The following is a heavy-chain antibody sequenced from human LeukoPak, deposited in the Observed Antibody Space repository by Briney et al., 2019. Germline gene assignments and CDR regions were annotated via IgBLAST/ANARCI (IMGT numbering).Heavy chain of an antibody. CDR1: GFSLSTGGMG. CDR3: SHRHNLGVTGPVVTFDS. V-gene: IGHV2-5*02. J-gene: IGHJ5*01. D-gene: IGHD2-21*02. CDR2: IFWDDNE. Sequence: SGPTLVNPTQTLTLTCTFSGFSLSTGGMGVGWIRQPPGKALEWLAIIFWDDNEHYSPSLKNRLTITKDTSKNQVILTMTNMDPVDTATYYCSHRHNLGVTGPVVTFDSWGQGTLVTVSS.